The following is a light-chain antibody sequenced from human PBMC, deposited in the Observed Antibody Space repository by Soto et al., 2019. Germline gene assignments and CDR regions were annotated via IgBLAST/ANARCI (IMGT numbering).Light chain of an antibody. CDR2: DAS. J-gene: IGKJ4*01. Sequence: EIVLTQSPATLSLSPGERATLSCRASQSVSSYLAWYQQKPGQAPRLLIYDASHRSTGIPARFSGSGPGTDFTLTISSLEPEDFAVYYCQQRSNWLLTFGGGTKVEIK. V-gene: IGKV3-11*01. CDR3: QQRSNWLLT. CDR1: QSVSSY.